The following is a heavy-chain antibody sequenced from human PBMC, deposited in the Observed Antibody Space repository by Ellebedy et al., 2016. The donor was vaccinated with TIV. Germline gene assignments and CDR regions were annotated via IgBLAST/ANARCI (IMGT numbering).Heavy chain of an antibody. CDR3: AHGDGSCYDY. Sequence: SGPTLVKPTQTLTLTCTFSGFSLSTSGMCVSWIRQPPGKALEWLSLIYWNGDRRSRPSLKTRLTITKDTSKNQVVLTMTNMDPVDTATYYCAHGDGSCYDYWGQGTLVTVSS. J-gene: IGHJ4*02. V-gene: IGHV2-5*08. CDR2: IYWNGDR. D-gene: IGHD2-15*01. CDR1: GFSLSTSGMC.